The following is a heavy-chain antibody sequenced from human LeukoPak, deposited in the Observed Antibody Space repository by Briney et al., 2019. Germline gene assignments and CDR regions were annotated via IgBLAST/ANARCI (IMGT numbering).Heavy chain of an antibody. CDR3: ARVGGTNYYYYGMDV. CDR1: GGSISNYY. Sequence: SETLSLTCTVSGGSISNYYWSWIRQPPGKGLEWIGYIYYSGSTNYNPSLKSRVAISVDTSKNQFSLKLSSVTAADTAVYYCARVGGTNYYYYGMDVWGQGTTVTVSS. D-gene: IGHD1-26*01. V-gene: IGHV4-59*01. CDR2: IYYSGST. J-gene: IGHJ6*02.